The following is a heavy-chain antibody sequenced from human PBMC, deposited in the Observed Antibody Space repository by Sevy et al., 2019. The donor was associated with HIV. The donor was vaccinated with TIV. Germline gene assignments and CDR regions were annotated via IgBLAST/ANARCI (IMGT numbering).Heavy chain of an antibody. D-gene: IGHD2-8*02. J-gene: IGHJ4*02. CDR2: SRNKAKSYTT. V-gene: IGHV3-72*01. CDR1: GFTFSDHY. CDR3: ARLSEASGARYFDY. Sequence: GVSLRLSCAVSGFTFSDHYVDWVRQAPGKGLEWVGRSRNKAKSYTTDYAASVKGRFTITREDSKNSLSLQMNSLKPEDTALYYCARLSEASGARYFDYWGQGTLVTVSS.